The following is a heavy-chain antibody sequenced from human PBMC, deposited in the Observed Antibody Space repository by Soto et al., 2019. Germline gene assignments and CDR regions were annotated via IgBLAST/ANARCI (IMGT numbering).Heavy chain of an antibody. D-gene: IGHD1-1*01. V-gene: IGHV4-34*01. CDR2: INESGST. J-gene: IGHJ4*02. CDR3: ARGSGMGALPGELEDVKYDY. CDR1: GQSFSGHS. Sequence: QVQLQQWGAGLVKPSETLSLSCAVYGQSFSGHSWAWIRQPPGKGLEWIGEINESGSTYYNPSLKSRVTISTDTSKNQFSLKLSSVSASDTAAYLCARGSGMGALPGELEDVKYDYWGQGTLVNVSS.